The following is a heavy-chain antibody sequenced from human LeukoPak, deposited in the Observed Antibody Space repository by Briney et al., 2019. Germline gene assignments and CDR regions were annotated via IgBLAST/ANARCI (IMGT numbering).Heavy chain of an antibody. J-gene: IGHJ4*02. CDR2: ISAYNGNT. CDR1: GYTFTSYG. CDR3: ARYNWNDGYFDY. Sequence: ASVKVSCKASGYTFTSYGISWVRQAPGQGLEWMGWISAYNGNTNYAQEFQGRVTITRDTSASTAYMELSSLRSEDMAVYYCARYNWNDGYFDYWGQGTLVTVSS. V-gene: IGHV1-18*03. D-gene: IGHD1-1*01.